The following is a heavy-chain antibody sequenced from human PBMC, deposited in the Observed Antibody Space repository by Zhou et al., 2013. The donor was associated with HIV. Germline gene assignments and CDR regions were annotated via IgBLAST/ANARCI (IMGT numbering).Heavy chain of an antibody. CDR3: ARHRRYGDNSYAFDI. Sequence: QVQLLQSGAEVKPPGASVKVSCKVFGYTLADLAIHWVRLPPGQGLEWMGGFDPQHGDGIYAQRFQGRVTITRNTSINTAYMELSSLRSEDTGVYYCARHRRYGDNSYAFDIWGQGTMVTVSS. V-gene: IGHV1-24*01. CDR2: FDPQHGDG. CDR1: GYTLADLA. D-gene: IGHD2-21*01. J-gene: IGHJ3*02.